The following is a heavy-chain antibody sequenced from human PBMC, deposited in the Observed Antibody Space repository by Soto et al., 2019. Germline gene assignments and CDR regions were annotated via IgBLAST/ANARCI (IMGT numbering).Heavy chain of an antibody. J-gene: IGHJ6*02. CDR1: GYTFTSYD. Sequence: QVQLVQSGAEVKKPGASVKVSCKASGYTFTSYDINWVRQATGQGLEWMGWMNPNSGNTGYAQTFQGRVTITRNTSITTAYMELSSLRSEAPAVYSCARADNFYYGMDVWGQGTTVTVSS. V-gene: IGHV1-8*01. D-gene: IGHD3-9*01. CDR3: ARADNFYYGMDV. CDR2: MNPNSGNT.